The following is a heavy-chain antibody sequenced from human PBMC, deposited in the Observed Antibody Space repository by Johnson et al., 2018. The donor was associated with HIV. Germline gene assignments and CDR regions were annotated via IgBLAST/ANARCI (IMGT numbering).Heavy chain of an antibody. CDR2: RRYDGSLK. D-gene: IGHD6-19*01. CDR3: ARDLTVARLVFDM. V-gene: IGHV3-30*02. CDR1: GFTFSSHG. Sequence: QMQLVESGGGVVQPGGSLRLSCAASGFTFSSHGMHWVRQAPGQGLEWVAFRRYDGSLKHYADSVKGRFTISRDNSKNTLYLQMNSLRAEDTAVYYCARDLTVARLVFDMWGQGTMVTVSS. J-gene: IGHJ3*02.